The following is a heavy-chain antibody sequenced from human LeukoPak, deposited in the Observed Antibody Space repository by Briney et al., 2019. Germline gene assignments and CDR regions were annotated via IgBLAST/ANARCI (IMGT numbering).Heavy chain of an antibody. D-gene: IGHD3-22*01. CDR1: GGSFSGYY. V-gene: IGHV4-34*01. CDR3: ARGVLYYGSSGYYGHYYYYYGMDV. CDR2: INHSGST. Sequence: PSETLSLTCAVYGGSFSGYYWSWIRQPPGKGLEWIGEINHSGSTNYNPSLKSRVTISVDTSKNQFSLKLSSVTAADTAVYYCARGVLYYGSSGYYGHYYYYYGMDVWGQGTTVTVSS. J-gene: IGHJ6*02.